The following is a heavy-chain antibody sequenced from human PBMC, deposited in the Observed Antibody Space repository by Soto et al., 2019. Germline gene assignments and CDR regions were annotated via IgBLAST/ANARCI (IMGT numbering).Heavy chain of an antibody. Sequence: ETLSLTCTGFGASVSSGTYYWSWIRQAPGKGLEWVGHIYYTGSTNYNPSLNNRVTISVDTSKNHFSLQPTSVTAADTAVYYCARGAGFSYASTWFDIWGQGTLVTVSS. V-gene: IGHV4-61*03. CDR1: GASVSSGTYY. CDR2: IYYTGST. CDR3: ARGAGFSYASTWFDI. J-gene: IGHJ5*02. D-gene: IGHD5-18*01.